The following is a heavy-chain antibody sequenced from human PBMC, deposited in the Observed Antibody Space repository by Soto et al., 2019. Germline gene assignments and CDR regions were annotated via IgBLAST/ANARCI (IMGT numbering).Heavy chain of an antibody. CDR2: ASHTGGT. J-gene: IGHJ6*02. CDR1: GGSFSGWH. CDR3: ARSRNLDV. Sequence: QVQVQQWGAGLLKFSETLSLTCAVNGGSFSGWHWNWIRQPPGKGLEWIGEASHTGGTNYNPSLESRVTISVDRSRDQLSLTLTSVSAADTAVYYCARSRNLDVWGRGTTVIVSS. V-gene: IGHV4-34*01. D-gene: IGHD1-1*01.